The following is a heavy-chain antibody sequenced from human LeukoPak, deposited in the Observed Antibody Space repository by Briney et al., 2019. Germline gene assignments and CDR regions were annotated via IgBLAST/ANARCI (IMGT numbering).Heavy chain of an antibody. CDR2: ISGSGGST. J-gene: IGHJ6*02. CDR3: AKGPTYYDFWSGYLIPYYYYGMDV. V-gene: IGHV3-23*01. D-gene: IGHD3-3*01. Sequence: GGSLRLSCAASGFTFSSYAMSWVRQAPGKGLEWVSAISGSGGSTYYADSVKGRFTISRDNSKNTLYLQMNSPRAEDTAVYYCAKGPTYYDFWSGYLIPYYYYGMDVWGQGTTVTVSS. CDR1: GFTFSSYA.